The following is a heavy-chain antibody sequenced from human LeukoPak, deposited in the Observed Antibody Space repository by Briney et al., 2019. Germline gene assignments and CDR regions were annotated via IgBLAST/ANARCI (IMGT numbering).Heavy chain of an antibody. CDR1: GYSFSTHW. CDR3: ARDLGISGWYAPPLGYFDY. CDR2: INPKSGGT. D-gene: IGHD6-19*01. V-gene: IGHV1-2*02. J-gene: IGHJ4*02. Sequence: ASVKVSCKASGYSFSTHWMHWVRQAPGQGLEWMGWINPKSGGTNYAQKFQGRVTMTRDTSISTTYMELSRLRSDDTAVYYCARDLGISGWYAPPLGYFDYWGQGTLVTVSS.